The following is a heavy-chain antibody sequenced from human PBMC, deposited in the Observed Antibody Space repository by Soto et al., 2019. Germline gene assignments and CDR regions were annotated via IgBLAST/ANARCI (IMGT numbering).Heavy chain of an antibody. CDR2: IYYSGST. V-gene: IGHV4-39*07. J-gene: IGHJ3*02. CDR3: VREDPYGDYAHTTVFAAFDI. CDR1: GGSISSSSYY. D-gene: IGHD4-17*01. Sequence: SSETLSLTCTVSGGSISSSSYYWGWIRQPPGKGLEWIGNIYYSGSTYYNPSLKSRVTISVDTSKNQFSLKLSSVTAADTAVYYCVREDPYGDYAHTTVFAAFDIWGQGTMVTVSS.